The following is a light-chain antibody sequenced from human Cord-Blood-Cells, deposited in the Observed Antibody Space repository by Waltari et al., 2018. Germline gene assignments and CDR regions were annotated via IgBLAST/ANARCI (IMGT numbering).Light chain of an antibody. CDR3: CSYAGSSTYV. CDR1: SRDVGSYNL. Sequence: QSAPPQPASVSGSPGQSITISCTGTSRDVGSYNLGSWYQQHPGKAPKLMIYEFSKRPSGVSNRFSGSKSGNTASLTISGLQAEDEADYYCCSYAGSSTYVFGTGTKVTVL. V-gene: IGLV2-23*02. CDR2: EFS. J-gene: IGLJ1*01.